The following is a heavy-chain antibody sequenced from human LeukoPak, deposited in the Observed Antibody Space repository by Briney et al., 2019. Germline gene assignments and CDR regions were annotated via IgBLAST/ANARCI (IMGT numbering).Heavy chain of an antibody. CDR2: IIPIFGTA. Sequence: GASVKVSCKASGGTFSSYAISWVRQTPGQGLEWMGGIIPIFGTANYAQKFQGRVTITADESTSTAYMELSSLRSEDTAVYYCARVASGYYYEYFQHWGQGTLVTVSS. D-gene: IGHD3-22*01. CDR3: ARVASGYYYEYFQH. J-gene: IGHJ1*01. V-gene: IGHV1-69*13. CDR1: GGTFSSYA.